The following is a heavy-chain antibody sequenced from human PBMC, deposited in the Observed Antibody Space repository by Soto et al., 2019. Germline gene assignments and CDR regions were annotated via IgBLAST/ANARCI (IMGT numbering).Heavy chain of an antibody. D-gene: IGHD5-12*01. CDR2: INAGNTNT. CDR1: VEAFTSYS. V-gene: IGHV1-3*01. Sequence: SVTLSWNESVEAFTSYSRFSVRQSPRQRLEWMGWINAGNTNTKYSQKFQGRLPITRDTSESTAYMELSSLRSEDTAIYYCARIVVSIGYAFDIWGQGTVVIVSS. CDR3: ARIVVSIGYAFDI. J-gene: IGHJ3*02.